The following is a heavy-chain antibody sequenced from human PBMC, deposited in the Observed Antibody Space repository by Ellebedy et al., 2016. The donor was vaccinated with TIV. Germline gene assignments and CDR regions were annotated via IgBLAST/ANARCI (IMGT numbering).Heavy chain of an antibody. V-gene: IGHV3-21*01. J-gene: IGHJ6*02. CDR1: GFTFSDHY. CDR3: ARGGSYRGMDV. CDR2: ISSSSSYI. Sequence: PGGSLRLSCAASGFTFSDHYMNWVRQAPGKGLEWVSSISSSSSYIYYADSVKGRFTISRDNAKNSLYLQMNSLRAEDTAVYYCARGGSYRGMDVWGQGTTVTVSS. D-gene: IGHD1-26*01.